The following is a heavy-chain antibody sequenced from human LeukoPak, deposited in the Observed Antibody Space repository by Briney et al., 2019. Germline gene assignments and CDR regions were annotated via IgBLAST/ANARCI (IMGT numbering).Heavy chain of an antibody. CDR1: GFTFSSYA. CDR2: ISGSGGST. CDR3: AKPLCSSTSCYKLDAFDI. V-gene: IGHV3-23*01. D-gene: IGHD2-2*02. J-gene: IGHJ3*02. Sequence: PGGSLRLSCAASGFTFSSYAVSWVRQAPGKGLEWVSAISGSGGSTYYADSVKGRFTISRDNSKNTLYLQMNSLRAEDTAVYYCAKPLCSSTSCYKLDAFDIWGQGTMVTVSS.